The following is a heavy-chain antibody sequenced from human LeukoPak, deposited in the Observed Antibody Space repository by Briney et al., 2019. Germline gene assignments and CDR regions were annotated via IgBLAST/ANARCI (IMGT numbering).Heavy chain of an antibody. CDR2: ILGNGDRT. V-gene: IGHV3-23*01. CDR1: GFTFSGYV. CDR3: AKGSKGTYDY. Sequence: AGGSLRLPCVASGFTFSGYVMAWVRQAPGKGLEWVSSILGNGDRTYYADSVKGRFTISRDNSKNTLYLQMNSLRAEDTAMYYCAKGSKGTYDYWGQGTLVTVSS. J-gene: IGHJ4*02.